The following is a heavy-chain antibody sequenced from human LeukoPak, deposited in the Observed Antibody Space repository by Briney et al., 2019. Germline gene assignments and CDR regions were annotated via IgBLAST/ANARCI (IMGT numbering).Heavy chain of an antibody. CDR2: IKTDGSTI. J-gene: IGHJ2*01. CDR3: ARVGQGEWFFDL. D-gene: IGHD1-26*01. Sequence: GGSLRLSCAASGFIFSNYWMHWVRQAPGKRLVWVSRIKTDGSTITYADSVKGRFTISRDNAMNTLYLQMNSLGAEDTAVYYCARVGQGEWFFDLWGRGTLVTVSS. CDR1: GFIFSNYW. V-gene: IGHV3-74*01.